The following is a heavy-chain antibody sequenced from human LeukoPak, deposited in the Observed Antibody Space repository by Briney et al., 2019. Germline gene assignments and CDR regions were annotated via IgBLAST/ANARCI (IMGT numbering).Heavy chain of an antibody. CDR2: IYHSGST. CDR1: GGSISSGGYS. CDR3: ARTYGSGSYRPFGY. J-gene: IGHJ4*02. V-gene: IGHV4-30-2*01. Sequence: SETLSLTCAVSGGSISSGGYSWSWIRQPPGKGLEWIGYIYHSGSTYYNPSLKSRVTISVDRSKNQFSLKPSSVTAADTAVYYCARTYGSGSYRPFGYWGQGTLVTVSS. D-gene: IGHD3-10*01.